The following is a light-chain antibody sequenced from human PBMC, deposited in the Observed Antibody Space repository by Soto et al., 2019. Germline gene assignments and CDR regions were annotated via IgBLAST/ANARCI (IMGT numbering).Light chain of an antibody. Sequence: DIQMTQSPSSLSASVGDRVTITCRASQDINNYLNWYQQKPGKAPKLLIYDASNLETGVPSRFSGSGSGTDFTFTISSLQPEDIATYYCQHFDSLPLTFGGGTKVEIK. CDR1: QDINNY. J-gene: IGKJ4*01. CDR2: DAS. CDR3: QHFDSLPLT. V-gene: IGKV1-33*01.